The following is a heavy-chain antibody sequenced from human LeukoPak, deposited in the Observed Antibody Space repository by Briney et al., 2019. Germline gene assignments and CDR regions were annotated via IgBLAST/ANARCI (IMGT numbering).Heavy chain of an antibody. J-gene: IGHJ4*02. V-gene: IGHV4-34*01. CDR2: INHGGGT. Sequence: PSETLSLTCAVYGGSFSDYYWNWIRQPPGKGLEWIGEINHGGGTKYNPSLKSRATISVDTSNRQFSLNLSSVTAADTAVYYCARDLAAAGTSFDYWGQGTLATVSS. CDR1: GGSFSDYY. CDR3: ARDLAAAGTSFDY. D-gene: IGHD6-13*01.